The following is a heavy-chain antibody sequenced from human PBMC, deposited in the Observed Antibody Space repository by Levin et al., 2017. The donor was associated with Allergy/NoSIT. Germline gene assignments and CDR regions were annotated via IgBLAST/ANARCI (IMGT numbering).Heavy chain of an antibody. Sequence: ASVKVSCKASGYTFTSHYITWVRQAPGQGLEWMGWISGYSGNTDYAQKFQGRVTMTTDTSTSIAYMELRSLRSDDTAVYYCARSDYTSGSNNFDYWGQGTLVTVSS. CDR1: GYTFTSHY. V-gene: IGHV1-18*01. CDR3: ARSDYTSGSNNFDY. D-gene: IGHD3-10*01. CDR2: ISGYSGNT. J-gene: IGHJ4*02.